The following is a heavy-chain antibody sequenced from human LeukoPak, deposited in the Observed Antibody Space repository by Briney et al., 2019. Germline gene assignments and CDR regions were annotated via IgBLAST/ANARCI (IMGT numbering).Heavy chain of an antibody. J-gene: IGHJ1*01. CDR2: IYHSGST. CDR3: ARDEAALVGYFQH. CDR1: GGSISSGGYS. V-gene: IGHV4-30-2*01. Sequence: PSETLSLTCAVSGGSISSGGYSWSWNRQPPGKGLEWIGYIYHSGSTYYNPSLKSRVTISVDRSKNQFSLKLSSVTAADTAVYYCARDEAALVGYFQHWGQGTLVTVSS. D-gene: IGHD2-8*02.